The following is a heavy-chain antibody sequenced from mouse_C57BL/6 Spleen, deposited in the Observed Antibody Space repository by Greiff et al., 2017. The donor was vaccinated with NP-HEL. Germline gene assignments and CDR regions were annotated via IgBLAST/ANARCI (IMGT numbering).Heavy chain of an antibody. D-gene: IGHD1-1*01. V-gene: IGHV5-6*01. Sequence: EVKLMESGGDLVKPGGSLKLSCAASGFTFSSYGMSWVRQTPDKRLEWVATISSGGSYTYYPDSVKGRFTISRDNAKNTLYLQMSSLKSEDTAMYYCARDSSYGYFDVWGTGTTVTVSS. CDR3: ARDSSYGYFDV. J-gene: IGHJ1*03. CDR2: ISSGGSYT. CDR1: GFTFSSYG.